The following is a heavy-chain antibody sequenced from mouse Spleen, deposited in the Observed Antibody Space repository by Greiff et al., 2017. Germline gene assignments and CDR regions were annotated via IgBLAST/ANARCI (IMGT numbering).Heavy chain of an antibody. J-gene: IGHJ4*01. V-gene: IGHV1-74*01. CDR2: IHPSDSDT. CDR1: GYTFTSYW. CDR3: ANYYGSSYGYYAMDY. Sequence: QVQLKQSGAELVKPGASVKVSCKASGYTFTSYWMHWVKQRPGQGLEWIGRIHPSDSDTNYNQKFKGKATLTVDKSSSTAYMQLSSLTSEDSAVYYCANYYGSSYGYYAMDYWGQGTSVTVSS. D-gene: IGHD1-1*01.